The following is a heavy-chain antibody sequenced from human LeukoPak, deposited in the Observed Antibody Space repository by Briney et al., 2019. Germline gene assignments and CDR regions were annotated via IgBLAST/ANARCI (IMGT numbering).Heavy chain of an antibody. CDR1: GFTFSSYA. CDR2: ISWNSGSI. CDR3: AKDILGSGSDYFDY. V-gene: IGHV3-9*01. J-gene: IGHJ4*02. D-gene: IGHD1-26*01. Sequence: PGGSLRLSCAASGFTFSSYAMSWVRQAPGKGLEWVSGISWNSGSIGYADSVKGRFTISRDNAKNSLYLQMNSLRAEDTALYYCAKDILGSGSDYFDYWGQGTLVTVSS.